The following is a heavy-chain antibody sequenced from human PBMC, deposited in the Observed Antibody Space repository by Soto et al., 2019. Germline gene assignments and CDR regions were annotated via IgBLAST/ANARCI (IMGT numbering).Heavy chain of an antibody. D-gene: IGHD3-16*01. CDR2: ISSSGGAT. CDR3: ARDHSYACYY. V-gene: IGHV3-23*01. Sequence: EVQLLESGGGLVQPGGSLRLSCAVSGFTFSSFAMSWVRQAPGKGLEWVSIISSSGGATYYADSVKGRFTISRDNSKNTLYLQMNSLRAEDTAVYYCARDHSYACYYWGQGTLVTVSS. J-gene: IGHJ4*02. CDR1: GFTFSSFA.